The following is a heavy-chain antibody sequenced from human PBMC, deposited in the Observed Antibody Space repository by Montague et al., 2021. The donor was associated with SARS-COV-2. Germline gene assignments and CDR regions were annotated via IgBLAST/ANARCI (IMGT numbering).Heavy chain of an antibody. CDR3: ARDRRIAARPSEGYFDL. V-gene: IGHV4-34*01. D-gene: IGHD6-6*01. Sequence: SETLSLTCAVYGGSFSGYYWSWIRQPPGKGLEWIGEINHSGSTNYNPSLKSRVTISVDTSKNQFSLKLSSVTAADTAVYYCARDRRIAARPSEGYFDLWGRGTLVTVSS. CDR2: INHSGST. CDR1: GGSFSGYY. J-gene: IGHJ2*01.